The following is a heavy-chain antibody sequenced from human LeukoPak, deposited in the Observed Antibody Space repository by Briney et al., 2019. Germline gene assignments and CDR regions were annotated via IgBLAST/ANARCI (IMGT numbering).Heavy chain of an antibody. CDR3: ARDRLGITGTIYYYMDV. J-gene: IGHJ6*03. CDR1: GGTFSSYA. V-gene: IGHV1-69*05. D-gene: IGHD1-7*01. CDR2: IIPIFGTA. Sequence: SVKVSCKASGGTFSSYANSWVRQAPGQGLEWMGGIIPIFGTANYAQKFQGRVTITTDESTSTAYMELSSLRSEDTAVYYCARDRLGITGTIYYYMDVWGKGTTVTVSS.